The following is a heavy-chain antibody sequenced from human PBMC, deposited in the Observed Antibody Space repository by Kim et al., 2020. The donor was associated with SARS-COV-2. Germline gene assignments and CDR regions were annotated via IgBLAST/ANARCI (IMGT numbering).Heavy chain of an antibody. CDR2: INAGNGNT. J-gene: IGHJ6*02. V-gene: IGHV1-3*01. Sequence: ASVKVSCKASGYTFTYYAIHWVRQAPGQRLEWMGWINAGNGNTKYSQKFQGRVTITRDTSASTANMELSSLRSEDTAVYYCARAVSTGNYDMDVWGQGTTVTVSS. CDR1: GYTFTYYA. D-gene: IGHD4-17*01. CDR3: ARAVSTGNYDMDV.